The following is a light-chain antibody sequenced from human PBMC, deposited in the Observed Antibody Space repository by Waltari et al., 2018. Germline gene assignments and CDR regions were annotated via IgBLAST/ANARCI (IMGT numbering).Light chain of an antibody. CDR2: QDN. CDR1: KLADXX. J-gene: IGLJ2*01. Sequence: SYELTQPPSISVSPGQTARLTCSGEKLADXXVSWYQQKSCQSPTLVIYQDNKRPSGIPERFSGSNSGNTATLTISETQTFDEADFYCQAWDITTKVVFGGGTKLTVL. CDR3: QAWDITTKVV. V-gene: IGLV3-1*01.